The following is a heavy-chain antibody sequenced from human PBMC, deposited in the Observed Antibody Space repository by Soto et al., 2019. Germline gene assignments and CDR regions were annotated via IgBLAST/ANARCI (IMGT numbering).Heavy chain of an antibody. CDR2: INPSGGST. CDR3: ATAKKAAGYVMDV. CDR1: GYAFTSYY. D-gene: IGHD6-25*01. V-gene: IGHV1-46*01. J-gene: IGHJ6*02. Sequence: SVKVSCKASGYAFTSYYMHWVRQAPGQGLEWMGIINPSGGSTSYAQKFQGRVTMTRDTSTSTVYMELSSLRSEDTAVYYCATAKKAAGYVMDVWGQETTVTLSS.